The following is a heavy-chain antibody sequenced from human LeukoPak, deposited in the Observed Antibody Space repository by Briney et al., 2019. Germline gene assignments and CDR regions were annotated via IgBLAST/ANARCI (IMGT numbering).Heavy chain of an antibody. CDR3: ARRGRGYYYDSSGYYYFDY. D-gene: IGHD3-22*01. V-gene: IGHV4-39*01. Sequence: PSETLSLTCTVSGGSISSSGYYWGWIRQPPGKGLEWIGSIYYSGSTYYNPSLKNRVTISVDTSKNQFSLKLSSVTAADTAVYYCARRGRGYYYDSSGYYYFDYWGQGTLVIVSS. CDR2: IYYSGST. J-gene: IGHJ4*02. CDR1: GGSISSSGYY.